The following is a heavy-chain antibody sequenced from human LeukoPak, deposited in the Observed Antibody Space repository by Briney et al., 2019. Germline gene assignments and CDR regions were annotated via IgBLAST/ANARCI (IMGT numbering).Heavy chain of an antibody. V-gene: IGHV3-23*01. D-gene: IGHD3-10*01. Sequence: GGSLRLSCAASGFSFSSYAMSWVRQAPGKGLEWVSAISGSGGSTYYADSVKGRFTISRDNSKNTLYLQMNSLRAEDTAVYYCAKAPEDGGWFGELLTLDYFDYWGQGTLVTVSS. CDR3: AKAPEDGGWFGELLTLDYFDY. J-gene: IGHJ4*02. CDR2: ISGSGGST. CDR1: GFSFSSYA.